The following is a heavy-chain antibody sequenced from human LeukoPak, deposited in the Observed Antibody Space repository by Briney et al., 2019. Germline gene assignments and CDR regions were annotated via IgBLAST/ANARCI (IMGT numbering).Heavy chain of an antibody. CDR3: AREGCISNSCHVIGDDNWFDP. V-gene: IGHV1-2*02. J-gene: IGHJ5*02. CDR2: INPNSGGT. Sequence: GASVKVSCKASGYTFTNYHMHWVRQAPGRGLEWMGWINPNSGGTNYAQKLQGRVTMTRDTSISTLYMDLSRLTSDDTAVYYCAREGCISNSCHVIGDDNWFDPWGQGTLLTVSS. D-gene: IGHD2-2*01. CDR1: GYTFTNYH.